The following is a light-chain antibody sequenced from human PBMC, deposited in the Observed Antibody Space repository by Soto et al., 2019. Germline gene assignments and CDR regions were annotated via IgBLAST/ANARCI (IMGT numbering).Light chain of an antibody. Sequence: EIVMTQSPATLSLSPGERATLSCRASQSVNSNLAWYQQKAGQAPRLLIYDVSNRASGIPARFSGSGSETDFTLTISSLEPEDFAVYYCQQRSDWPLTFGQGTRLEIK. J-gene: IGKJ5*01. CDR1: QSVNSN. CDR3: QQRSDWPLT. V-gene: IGKV3-11*01. CDR2: DVS.